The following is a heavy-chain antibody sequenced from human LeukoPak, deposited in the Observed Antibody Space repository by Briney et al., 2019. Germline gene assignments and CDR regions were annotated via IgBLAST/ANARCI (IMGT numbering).Heavy chain of an antibody. J-gene: IGHJ3*02. Sequence: PGGSLRLSCAASGFTFSTYGMNWVRQAPGKGLEWVAVIAYDGSNRYYADSVKGRFTISRDNAKNSLFLQMNSLRAEDTAVYYCTRDRDYYDINSFSPDAFGIWGQGTMVTVSS. CDR2: IAYDGSNR. CDR3: TRDRDYYDINSFSPDAFGI. CDR1: GFTFSTYG. D-gene: IGHD3-22*01. V-gene: IGHV3-30*03.